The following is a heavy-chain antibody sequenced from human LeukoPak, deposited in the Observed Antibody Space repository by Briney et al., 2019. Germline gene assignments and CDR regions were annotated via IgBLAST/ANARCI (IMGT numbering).Heavy chain of an antibody. D-gene: IGHD6-13*01. V-gene: IGHV3-30-3*02. Sequence: PGGSLRLSCAASGFTFSSDAMHWVRQPPGKGLEWVALISYQGNNKFYADSVKGRFTISRDNAKNSLYLQMNSLRAEDTALYYCAKSPYSSSWYLDYWGQGTLVTVSS. CDR3: AKSPYSSSWYLDY. J-gene: IGHJ4*02. CDR1: GFTFSSDA. CDR2: ISYQGNNK.